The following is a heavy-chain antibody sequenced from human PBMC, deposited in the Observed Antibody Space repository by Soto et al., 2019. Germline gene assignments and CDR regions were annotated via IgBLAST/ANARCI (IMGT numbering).Heavy chain of an antibody. CDR1: GGSISSSSYY. J-gene: IGHJ6*02. V-gene: IGHV4-39*01. CDR3: ACDYYDSSVYYYGMDV. Sequence: QLQLQESGPGLVKPSETLSLTCTVSGGSISSSSYYWGWIRQPPGKGLEWIGSIYYSGSTYYNPSLKSRVPISVDTAKNQFSLKLSSVPAADRAVYYCACDYYDSSVYYYGMDVWGQGTTVTVSS. D-gene: IGHD3-22*01. CDR2: IYYSGST.